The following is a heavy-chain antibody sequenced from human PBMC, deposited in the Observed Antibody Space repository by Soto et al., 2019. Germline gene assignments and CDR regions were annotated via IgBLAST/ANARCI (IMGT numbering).Heavy chain of an antibody. CDR1: GFTFDDYT. J-gene: IGHJ6*02. CDR3: AKDITDRAAAGHYYYYYCGMDV. D-gene: IGHD6-13*01. CDR2: ISWDGGST. V-gene: IGHV3-43*01. Sequence: GGSLRLSCAASGFTFDDYTMHWVRQAPGKGLEWVSLISWDGGSTYYADSVKGRFTISRDNSKNSLYLQMNSLRTEDTALYYCAKDITDRAAAGHYYYYYCGMDVWGQGTTVTVSS.